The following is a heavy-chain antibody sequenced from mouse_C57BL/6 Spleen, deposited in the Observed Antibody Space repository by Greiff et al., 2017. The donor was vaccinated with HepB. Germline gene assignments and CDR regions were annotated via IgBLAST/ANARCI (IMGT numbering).Heavy chain of an antibody. CDR2: IDPETGGT. CDR3: TRGLLGYAMDY. J-gene: IGHJ4*01. V-gene: IGHV1-15*01. Sequence: QVQLQQSGAELVRPGASVTLSCKASGYTFTDYEMHWVKQTPVHGLEWIGAIDPETGGTAYNQKFKGKAILAADKSSSTAYMELRSLTSEDSAVYYCTRGLLGYAMDYWGQGTSVTVSS. CDR1: GYTFTDYE. D-gene: IGHD4-1*01.